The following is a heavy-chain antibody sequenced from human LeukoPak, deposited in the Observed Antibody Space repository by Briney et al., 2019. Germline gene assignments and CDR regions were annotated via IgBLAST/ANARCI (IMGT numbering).Heavy chain of an antibody. V-gene: IGHV3-11*03. CDR1: GFTFSDYY. CDR3: ARSRGMVPGA. CDR2: ISSGSSYT. Sequence: GRSLRLSCAASGFTFSDYYMSWIRQAPGKGLEWVSYISSGSSYTNYADSVKGRFTISRDNAKNSVYLQMNSLRAEDTAVYYCARSRGMVPGASGQGTLVTVSS. J-gene: IGHJ5*02. D-gene: IGHD2-2*01.